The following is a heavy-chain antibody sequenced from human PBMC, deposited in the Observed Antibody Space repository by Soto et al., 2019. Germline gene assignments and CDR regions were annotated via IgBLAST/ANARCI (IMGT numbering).Heavy chain of an antibody. CDR3: AKGRLAVAAPYSWFDP. D-gene: IGHD6-19*01. CDR1: GFTFSSYW. J-gene: IGHJ5*02. CDR2: INSDGSST. Sequence: GGSLRLSCAASGFTFSSYWMHWVRQAPGKGLVWVSRINSDGSSTSYADSVKGRFTISRDNSKNTLSLQMNSLRVEDTAVYHCAKGRLAVAAPYSWFDPWGQGTLVTVSS. V-gene: IGHV3-74*01.